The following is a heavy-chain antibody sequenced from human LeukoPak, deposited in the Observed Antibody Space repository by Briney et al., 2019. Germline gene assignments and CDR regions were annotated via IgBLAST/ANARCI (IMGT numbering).Heavy chain of an antibody. J-gene: IGHJ4*02. D-gene: IGHD3-22*01. CDR1: GFTFDDYG. Sequence: GGSLRLSCAASGFTFDDYGMSWVRQAPGKGLEWVSGINWNGGSTGYVDSVKGRFTISRDNAKNSLYLQMNSLRAEDTALYYCARVQAEGYYYDSNGYRFDYWGQGTLVTVSS. CDR2: INWNGGST. CDR3: ARVQAEGYYYDSNGYRFDY. V-gene: IGHV3-20*04.